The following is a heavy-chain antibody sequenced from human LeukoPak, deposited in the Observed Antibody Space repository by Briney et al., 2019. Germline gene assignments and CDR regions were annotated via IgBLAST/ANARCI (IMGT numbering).Heavy chain of an antibody. J-gene: IGHJ4*02. V-gene: IGHV1-69*05. CDR3: ARSRGAHFGVYYDSSGYIDY. CDR2: IIPIFGTA. D-gene: IGHD3-22*01. CDR1: GGTFSSYA. Sequence: SVKVSCKASGGTFSSYAIGWVRQAPGQGLEWMGGIIPIFGTANYARKFQGRVTITTDESTSTAYMELSSLRSEDTAVYYCARSRGAHFGVYYDSSGYIDYWGQGTLVTVSS.